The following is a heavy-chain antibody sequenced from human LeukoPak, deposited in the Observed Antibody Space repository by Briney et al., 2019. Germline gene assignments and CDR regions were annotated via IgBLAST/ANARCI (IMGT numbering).Heavy chain of an antibody. D-gene: IGHD3-10*01. CDR3: SMVRGVNEPFDY. J-gene: IGHJ4*02. Sequence: GRSLRLSCAASGFTFSSYGMHWVRQAPGKGVEWVAVISYDGSNKYYADSVKGRFTISRDNSKNTLYLQMNSLRAEDTAVYYCSMVRGVNEPFDYWGQGTLVTVSS. CDR1: GFTFSSYG. CDR2: ISYDGSNK. V-gene: IGHV3-30*03.